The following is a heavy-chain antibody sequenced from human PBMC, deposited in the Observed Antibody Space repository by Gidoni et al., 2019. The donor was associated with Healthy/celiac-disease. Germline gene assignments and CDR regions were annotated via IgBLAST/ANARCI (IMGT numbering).Heavy chain of an antibody. CDR1: GGTFRSYA. CDR3: ARDQEGTGDFWYFDL. CDR2: IIPIVGKA. D-gene: IGHD7-27*01. V-gene: IGHV1-69*01. Sequence: QVQLVQSGAEVKKPGSSVKVSCKASGGTFRSYAITWVRQAPGQGPEWIGGIIPIVGKANYAQKFKGRVTITADESTSTAYMELSSLRSEDTAVYYCARDQEGTGDFWYFDLWGRGTLVTVSS. J-gene: IGHJ2*01.